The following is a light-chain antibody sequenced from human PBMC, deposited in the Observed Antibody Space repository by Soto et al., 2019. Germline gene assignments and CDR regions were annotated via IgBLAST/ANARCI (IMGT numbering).Light chain of an antibody. J-gene: IGKJ1*01. CDR1: QSISSW. CDR3: QHYGGMWA. Sequence: DIQMTHSPSTLPASVVDRVTITCRSSQSISSWLAWYQQKPGKAPKLLIYDASSLESGVPSRFSGSGSGTEFTLTISSLQPDDFTTYYCQHYGGMWAFGQGTKVDIK. V-gene: IGKV1-5*01. CDR2: DAS.